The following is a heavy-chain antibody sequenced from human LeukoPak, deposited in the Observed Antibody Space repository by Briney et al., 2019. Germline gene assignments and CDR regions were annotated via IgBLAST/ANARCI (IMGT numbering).Heavy chain of an antibody. CDR2: FDPEDGET. V-gene: IGHV1-24*01. CDR1: GYTLTELS. Sequence: GASVKVSCTVSGYTLTELSMHWVRQAPGKGLEWMGGFDPEDGETIYAQKFQGRVTMTEDTSTDTAYMELSSLRSEDTAVYYCARDDYYDSSGFFDYWGQGPLVTVSS. CDR3: ARDDYYDSSGFFDY. J-gene: IGHJ4*02. D-gene: IGHD3-22*01.